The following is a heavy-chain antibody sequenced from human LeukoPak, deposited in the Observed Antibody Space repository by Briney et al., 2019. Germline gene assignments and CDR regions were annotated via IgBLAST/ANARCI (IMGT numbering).Heavy chain of an antibody. CDR1: GGSFSGSSFY. CDR2: IYYSGST. J-gene: IGHJ2*01. V-gene: IGHV4-39*01. Sequence: SETLSLTCTVSGGSFSGSSFYWGWIRQPPGKGLEWIGNIYYSGSTYYNPSLKSRVTIFVDTSKNQLSLKLSSVPAADTPVYYCARPRAYGGNLNWYFDLWGRGTLVTVSS. D-gene: IGHD4-23*01. CDR3: ARPRAYGGNLNWYFDL.